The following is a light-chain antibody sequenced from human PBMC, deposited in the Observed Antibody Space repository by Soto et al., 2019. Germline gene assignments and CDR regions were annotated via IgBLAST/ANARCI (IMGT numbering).Light chain of an antibody. CDR2: GSR. Sequence: QSVLTQPPSVSGAPGQRVTISCTGSSSNIGAGHDAHWYQQLPGSAPKLLIYGSRNRPSGVPDRFSGSRSGTSASLAITGLQAEDEADYYCQSYDSSLSAHYVFGTGTKLTVL. CDR3: QSYDSSLSAHYV. V-gene: IGLV1-40*01. CDR1: SSNIGAGHD. J-gene: IGLJ1*01.